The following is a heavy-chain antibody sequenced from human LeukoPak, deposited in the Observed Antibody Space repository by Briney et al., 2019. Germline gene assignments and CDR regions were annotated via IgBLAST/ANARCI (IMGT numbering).Heavy chain of an antibody. Sequence: GGSLRLSCAASGFSITDHYMDWVRQAPGKGLEWVGRTRNKPNGYTTDYGTSVKGRFIVSRDDSENSLYLQMNGLKTEDTAVYYCVRVRHGDYFDYWGRGTLVTVSS. J-gene: IGHJ4*02. CDR3: VRVRHGDYFDY. CDR1: GFSITDHY. CDR2: TRNKPNGYTT. V-gene: IGHV3-72*01. D-gene: IGHD4-17*01.